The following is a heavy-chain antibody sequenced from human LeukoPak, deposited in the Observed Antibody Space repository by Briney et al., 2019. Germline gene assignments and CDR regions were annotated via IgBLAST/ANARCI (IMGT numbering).Heavy chain of an antibody. CDR3: AKDFGLRYFDWLFDY. CDR1: GFPFSNYA. D-gene: IGHD3-9*01. Sequence: GGSLRLSCAASGFPFSNYAMHWVRQSPGKGLEWVAVISYDGSNKYYADSVKGRFTISRDNSKNTLYLRMNSLRAEDTAVYYCAKDFGLRYFDWLFDYWGQGTLVTVSS. CDR2: ISYDGSNK. V-gene: IGHV3-30*04. J-gene: IGHJ4*02.